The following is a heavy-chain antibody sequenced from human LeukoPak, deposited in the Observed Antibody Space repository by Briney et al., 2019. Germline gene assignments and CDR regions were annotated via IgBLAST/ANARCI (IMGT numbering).Heavy chain of an antibody. Sequence: SGGSLRLSCAASRFTFSSYVMTWVRQAPGKGLEWVASIKQDGSEKYYVDSVKGRFTISSDTAKTSLFLQMNSLRAEDTAVYYCARDSLINWGPGYYYYVMDVWGQGTRSPSP. CDR3: ARDSLINWGPGYYYYVMDV. CDR1: RFTFSSYV. V-gene: IGHV3-7*01. CDR2: IKQDGSEK. D-gene: IGHD7-27*01. J-gene: IGHJ6*02.